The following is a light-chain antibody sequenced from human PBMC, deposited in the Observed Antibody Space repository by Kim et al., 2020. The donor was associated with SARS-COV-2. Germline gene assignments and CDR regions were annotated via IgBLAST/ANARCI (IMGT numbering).Light chain of an antibody. CDR3: QQRYSTPYS. V-gene: IGKV1-39*01. Sequence: DIQMTQSPSSLSASVGNRVTITCRASQSISSYLHWYQQKPGKAPKLLISAASTLQSGVPARFSGSGSGTDFTLTSRSLQREDFATYYCQQRYSTPYSFGKGTKEDIK. CDR1: QSISSY. CDR2: AAS. J-gene: IGKJ2*03.